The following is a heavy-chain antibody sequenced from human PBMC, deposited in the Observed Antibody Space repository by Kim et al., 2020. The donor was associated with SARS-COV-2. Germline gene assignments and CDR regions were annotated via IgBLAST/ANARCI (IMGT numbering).Heavy chain of an antibody. Sequence: RGGSKSYAKNYQGRVPMTRDTSTSTVYMELSSLRSEDTAVYYCAHTDFDYWGQGTLVTVSS. V-gene: IGHV1-46*03. CDR3: AHTDFDY. D-gene: IGHD2-2*02. J-gene: IGHJ4*02. CDR2: RGGSK.